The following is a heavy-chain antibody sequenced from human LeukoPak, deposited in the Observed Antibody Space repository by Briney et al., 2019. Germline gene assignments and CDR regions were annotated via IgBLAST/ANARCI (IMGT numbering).Heavy chain of an antibody. CDR1: GYTFTGYY. V-gene: IGHV1-2*02. J-gene: IGHJ5*02. Sequence: ASVKVSCKASGYTFTGYYMHWVRQAPGQGLEWMGWINPNSGGTNYAQKFQGRVTMTRDTSISTAYMELSRLRSDDTAVYYCARGLGYCSSTSCYERGDNWFDPWGQGTLVTVSS. D-gene: IGHD2-2*01. CDR2: INPNSGGT. CDR3: ARGLGYCSSTSCYERGDNWFDP.